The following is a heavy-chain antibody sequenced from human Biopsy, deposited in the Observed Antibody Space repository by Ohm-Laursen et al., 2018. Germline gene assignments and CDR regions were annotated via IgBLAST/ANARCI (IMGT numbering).Heavy chain of an antibody. V-gene: IGHV3-74*03. D-gene: IGHD3-16*01. CDR1: GFTFTSYW. J-gene: IGHJ3*02. Sequence: SLRLSCAASGFTFTSYWMHWVRHAPGKGLVWVSRINIDGSGTKYADSVKGRFTVSRDNAKNTLYLQMNSLTAEDSAIYYCTRAYRYGLGAFDMWGQGTKVTVSS. CDR3: TRAYRYGLGAFDM. CDR2: INIDGSGT.